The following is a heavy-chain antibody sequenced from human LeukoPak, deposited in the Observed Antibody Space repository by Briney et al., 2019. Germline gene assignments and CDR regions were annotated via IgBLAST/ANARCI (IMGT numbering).Heavy chain of an antibody. CDR2: IYTSGST. Sequence: SQTLSLTCAVSGGSISSGSYYWSWIRQPAGKGLEWIGRIYTSGSTNYNPSLKSRVTISVDTSKNQFSLKLSSVTAADTAVYYCARNVIFGVVITFDPWGQGTLVTVSS. CDR1: GGSISSGSYY. J-gene: IGHJ5*02. V-gene: IGHV4-61*02. CDR3: ARNVIFGVVITFDP. D-gene: IGHD3-3*01.